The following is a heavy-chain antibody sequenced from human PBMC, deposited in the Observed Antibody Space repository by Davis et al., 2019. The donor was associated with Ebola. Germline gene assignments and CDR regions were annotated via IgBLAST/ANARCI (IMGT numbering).Heavy chain of an antibody. V-gene: IGHV4-34*01. Sequence: GSLRLSCPAYGGSFSGYYWSWIRQPPGKGLEWIGEITHSGSTNYNPSLKSRVTISGDTSKNQFSLKLSAVTAADTAVYYCARGPSTVGFGPWGQGTLVTVSS. CDR2: ITHSGST. CDR1: GGSFSGYY. CDR3: ARGPSTVGFGP. D-gene: IGHD1-26*01. J-gene: IGHJ5*02.